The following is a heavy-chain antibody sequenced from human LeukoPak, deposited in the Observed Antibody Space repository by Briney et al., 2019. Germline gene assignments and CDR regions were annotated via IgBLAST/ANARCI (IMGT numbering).Heavy chain of an antibody. CDR2: IYPGDSDT. Sequence: GESLKISCKGSGYSFTSYWIGWVRQMPGKGLEWMGIIYPGDSDTRYSPSFQGQVTISDDKSISTAYLQWSSLKASDTALYYCARRRYYGSGRGTDNWFDPWGQGTLVTVSS. J-gene: IGHJ5*02. CDR1: GYSFTSYW. V-gene: IGHV5-51*01. D-gene: IGHD3-10*01. CDR3: ARRRYYGSGRGTDNWFDP.